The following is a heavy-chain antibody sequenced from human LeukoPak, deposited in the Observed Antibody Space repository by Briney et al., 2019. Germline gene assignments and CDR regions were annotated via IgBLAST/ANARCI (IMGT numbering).Heavy chain of an antibody. V-gene: IGHV1-69*13. CDR1: GGTFSSYA. Sequence: SVKVSCRASGGTFSSYAISWVRQAPGQGLEWMGGIIPIFGTANYAQKFQGRVTITADESTSTAYMELSSLRSEDTAVYYCARLGYYDFWSGDNWFDPWGQGTLVTVSS. CDR3: ARLGYYDFWSGDNWFDP. D-gene: IGHD3-3*01. J-gene: IGHJ5*02. CDR2: IIPIFGTA.